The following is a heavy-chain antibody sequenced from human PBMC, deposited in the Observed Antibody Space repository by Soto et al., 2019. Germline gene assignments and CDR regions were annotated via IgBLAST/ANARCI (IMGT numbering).Heavy chain of an antibody. CDR1: GGSISSGGYS. D-gene: IGHD3-10*01. CDR2: IYHSGST. Sequence: SETLSLTCAVSGGSISSGGYSWSWFRQPPGKGLEWIGYIYHSGSTYYNPSLKSRVTISVDTSKNQFSLKLSSVTAADTAVYYCARRYGVAFDIWGQGTMVTVSS. J-gene: IGHJ3*02. V-gene: IGHV4-30-2*01. CDR3: ARRYGVAFDI.